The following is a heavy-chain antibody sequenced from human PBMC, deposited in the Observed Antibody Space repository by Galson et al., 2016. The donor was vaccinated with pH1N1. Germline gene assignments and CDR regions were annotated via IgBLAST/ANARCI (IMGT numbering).Heavy chain of an antibody. Sequence: ASGFTFSSYWMNWVRQAPGKGLEWVANIKQDGSKIYYVDSVKGRFTISRDNAKNSLYLQMNSLRAEDTAVYYCARATATADSLWGQGTLVTVSS. J-gene: IGHJ4*02. CDR2: IKQDGSKI. D-gene: IGHD6-13*01. CDR1: GFTFSSYW. CDR3: ARATATADSL. V-gene: IGHV3-7*01.